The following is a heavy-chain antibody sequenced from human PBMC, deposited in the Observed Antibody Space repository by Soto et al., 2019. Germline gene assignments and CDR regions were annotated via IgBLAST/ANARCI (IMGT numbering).Heavy chain of an antibody. CDR2: IHYSGST. CDR3: ARGDCSGGSCYLEPDAFDI. D-gene: IGHD2-15*01. Sequence: SETLSLTCTVSGGSISSYYWSWIRQPPGKGLEWIGYIHYSGSTNYNPSLKSRVTISVDTSKNQFSLKLSSVTAADTAVYYCARGDCSGGSCYLEPDAFDIWGQGTMVTVSS. CDR1: GGSISSYY. V-gene: IGHV4-59*01. J-gene: IGHJ3*02.